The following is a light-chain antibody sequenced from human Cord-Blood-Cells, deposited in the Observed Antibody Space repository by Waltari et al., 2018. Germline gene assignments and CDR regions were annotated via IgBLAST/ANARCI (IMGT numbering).Light chain of an antibody. J-gene: IGLJ3*02. CDR3: QSYDSSNLV. Sequence: NFMLTQPHSVSESPGKTVTISCTRSSGSIASNYVQWYQQRPGRSPTAVIYEDNQRASGVADRVSGAIDSSSNAASLTISGLQTEDEADYYCQSYDSSNLVFGGGTKLTVL. CDR1: SGSIASNY. CDR2: EDN. V-gene: IGLV6-57*01.